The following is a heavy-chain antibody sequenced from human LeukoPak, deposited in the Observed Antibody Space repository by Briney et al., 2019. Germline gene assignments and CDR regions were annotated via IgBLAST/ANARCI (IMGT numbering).Heavy chain of an antibody. CDR3: ARAPPPPFSIAVAGGDYYYGMDV. J-gene: IGHJ6*02. V-gene: IGHV4-34*01. CDR1: GGSFSGYY. D-gene: IGHD6-19*01. Sequence: PSETLSLTCAVYGGSFSGYYWSWIRQPPGKGLEWIGEINHSGSTNYNPSLKSRVTISVDTSKNQFSLKLSSVTAADTAVYYCARAPPPPFSIAVAGGDYYYGMDVWGQGTTVTVSS. CDR2: INHSGST.